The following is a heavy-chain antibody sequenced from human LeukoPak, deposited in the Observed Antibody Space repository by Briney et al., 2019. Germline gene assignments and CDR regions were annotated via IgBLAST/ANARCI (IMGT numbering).Heavy chain of an antibody. J-gene: IGHJ4*02. D-gene: IGHD3-22*01. CDR2: LNPNSGGT. Sequence: ASVKVSCKASGYTFSGYYIHWVRQAPGQGLEWMGWLNPNSGGTNYAQNFQGRVTMTRDTSISTAYMELSRLRSDDTAVYYCARSRYDYIVDYWGQGTLVTVSS. V-gene: IGHV1-2*02. CDR3: ARSRYDYIVDY. CDR1: GYTFSGYY.